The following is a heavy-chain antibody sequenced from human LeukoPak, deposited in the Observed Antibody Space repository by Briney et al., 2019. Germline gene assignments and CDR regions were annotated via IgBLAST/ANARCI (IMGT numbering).Heavy chain of an antibody. Sequence: GGSLRLSCIVSGIPFSDYYMNWIRQAPGKGLEWISYISSSSSYSDYADSVKGRFTISRDNAKSALYLQLNSLRLEDTAVYYCAAGTAADFWGQGTLVTVSS. D-gene: IGHD6-13*01. J-gene: IGHJ4*02. CDR2: ISSSSSYS. V-gene: IGHV3-11*03. CDR1: GIPFSDYY. CDR3: AAGTAADF.